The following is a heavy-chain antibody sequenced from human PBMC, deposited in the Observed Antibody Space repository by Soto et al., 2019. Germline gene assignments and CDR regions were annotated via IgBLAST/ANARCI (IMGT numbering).Heavy chain of an antibody. J-gene: IGHJ4*02. CDR3: PRLFTDAGCWDYCDY. CDR1: GYDFSTHW. D-gene: IGHD3-16*01. Sequence: GESLKISCKASGYDFSTHWIGLVRHMPGKGLQWMAIIYPTDSDTKYSPSFQGHVTISVDKSISTAYLQWSGLQAPDSAKYYCPRLFTDAGCWDYCDYWDTGTL. CDR2: IYPTDSDT. V-gene: IGHV5-51*01.